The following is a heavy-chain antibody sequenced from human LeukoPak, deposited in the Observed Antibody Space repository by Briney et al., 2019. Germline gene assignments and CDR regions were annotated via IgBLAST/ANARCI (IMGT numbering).Heavy chain of an antibody. CDR3: AREGPYSSSWYMSNTRENWFDP. CDR1: GYTFTSYA. V-gene: IGHV7-4-1*02. J-gene: IGHJ5*02. D-gene: IGHD6-13*01. Sequence: ASVKVSCKASGYTFTSYAMNWVRHAPGQGLEWMGWINTNTGNPTYSQGFTGRFVFSLDTSVSTAYLQISSLKAEDNAVYYCAREGPYSSSWYMSNTRENWFDPWGQGTLVTVSS. CDR2: INTNTGNP.